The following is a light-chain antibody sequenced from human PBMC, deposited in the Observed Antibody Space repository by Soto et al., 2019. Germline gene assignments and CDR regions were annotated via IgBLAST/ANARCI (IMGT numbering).Light chain of an antibody. CDR2: GVS. CDR1: QRLSASD. V-gene: IGKV3-20*01. J-gene: IGKJ5*01. Sequence: EILLTQSPGTLSLSPWQRATLSCRASQRLSASDVAWYQQKAGQAPKILIYGVSNRAPGIPDRFAGSGSGADFTLTITRLEPEDFAVYHCQQYGSSPLITFGQGTRLEIK. CDR3: QQYGSSPLIT.